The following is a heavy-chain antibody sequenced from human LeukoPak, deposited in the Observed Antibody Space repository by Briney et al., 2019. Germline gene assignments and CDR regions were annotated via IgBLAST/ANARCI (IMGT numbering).Heavy chain of an antibody. CDR2: IYSGGST. V-gene: IGHV3-53*01. CDR1: GFTVSSNY. J-gene: IGHJ4*02. D-gene: IGHD3-10*01. Sequence: GGSLRLSCAASGFTVSSNYMSWVRQAPGKGLEWVSVIYSGGSTYYTDSVKGRFTISRDNSKNTLYLQMNSLRAEDTAVYYCARDLVGRLDYWGQGTLVTVSS. CDR3: ARDLVGRLDY.